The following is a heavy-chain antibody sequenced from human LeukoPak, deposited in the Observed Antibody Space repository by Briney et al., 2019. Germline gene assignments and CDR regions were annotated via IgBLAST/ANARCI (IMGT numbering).Heavy chain of an antibody. D-gene: IGHD6-6*01. CDR3: AKEYCSSSYYYYYMDV. V-gene: IGHV3-30*02. J-gene: IGHJ6*03. Sequence: GGSLRLSCAASGFTFSSYGMHWVRQAPGKGLEWVAFIRYDGSNKYYADSVKGRFTISRDNSKNTLYLQMNSLRAEDTAVYYCAKEYCSSSYYYYYMDVWGKGTTVTVSS. CDR2: IRYDGSNK. CDR1: GFTFSSYG.